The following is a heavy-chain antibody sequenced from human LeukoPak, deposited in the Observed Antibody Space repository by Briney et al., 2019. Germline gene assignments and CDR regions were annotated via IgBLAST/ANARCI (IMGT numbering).Heavy chain of an antibody. Sequence: TGGSLRLSCAASGFTFSSYAMHWVRQAPGKGLEWVAVISNDGGHKYYADSVKGRFTISRYNSKNTLYLQMNSLRAEDTAVYYCARDPYSSGWSTFDYWGQGTLVSVSS. CDR1: GFTFSSYA. CDR3: ARDPYSSGWSTFDY. CDR2: ISNDGGHK. V-gene: IGHV3-30*04. D-gene: IGHD6-19*01. J-gene: IGHJ4*02.